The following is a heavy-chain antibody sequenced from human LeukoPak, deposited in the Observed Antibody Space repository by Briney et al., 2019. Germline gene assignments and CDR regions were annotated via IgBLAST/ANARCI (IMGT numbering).Heavy chain of an antibody. Sequence: NPSQTLSLTCTVSGGSIRSGNYYWSWIRQHPGKGLEWIGYIYYPRRTYYNPSLKRRVSVSVDTSKNQFFLKLSSVTAADTAVYYCARAGGNSGYDYGYWGQGTLVTVSS. CDR2: IYYPRRT. J-gene: IGHJ4*02. V-gene: IGHV4-31*03. CDR3: ARAGGNSGYDYGY. CDR1: GGSIRSGNYY. D-gene: IGHD5-12*01.